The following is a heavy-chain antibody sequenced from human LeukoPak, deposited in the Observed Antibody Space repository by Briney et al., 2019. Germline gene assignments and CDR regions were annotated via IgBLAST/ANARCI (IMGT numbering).Heavy chain of an antibody. D-gene: IGHD3-16*02. J-gene: IGHJ4*02. CDR1: GFTFSTYW. CDR3: ARDKGDYVWGSYRYTTSRNEKVITKEARPDY. CDR2: INQDGSQK. V-gene: IGHV3-7*01. Sequence: GGSLRLSCAASGFTFSTYWMSWVRQAPGKGLEWVANINQDGSQKYYVDSVKGRFTISRDNARNLLYLQMNSLRAEDTAVFYCARDKGDYVWGSYRYTTSRNEKVITKEARPDYWGQGTLVTVSS.